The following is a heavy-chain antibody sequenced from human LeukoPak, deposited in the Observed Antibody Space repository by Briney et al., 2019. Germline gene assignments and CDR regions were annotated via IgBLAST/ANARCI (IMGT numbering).Heavy chain of an antibody. V-gene: IGHV3-21*01. J-gene: IGHJ4*02. CDR2: ISXXXXXX. CDR3: ARGVVRYFDY. D-gene: IGHD3-9*01. Sequence: GGSLRLSCAASGFXFXXYSMNWVRQAPGKGLEXXSSISXXXXXXXXXXXVXXXXXISXDNAKNSLYLQXNSLRAEDTAVYYCARGVVRYFDYWGQGALVTVSS. CDR1: GFXFXXYS.